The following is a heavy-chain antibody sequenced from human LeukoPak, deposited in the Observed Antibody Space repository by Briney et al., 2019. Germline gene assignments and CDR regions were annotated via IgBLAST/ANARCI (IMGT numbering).Heavy chain of an antibody. J-gene: IGHJ4*02. CDR3: ARRGYPGRLLDS. D-gene: IGHD3-22*01. Sequence: SETLSLTCSVSDGSISSSSYYWDRIRQPPGKGLEWIGSIYYSGSTYSNPSLKSRVTISIDTSKNQFSLNLSSVTAADTAVYYCARRGYPGRLLDSWGQGTLVTVSS. CDR2: IYYSGST. V-gene: IGHV4-39*07. CDR1: DGSISSSSYY.